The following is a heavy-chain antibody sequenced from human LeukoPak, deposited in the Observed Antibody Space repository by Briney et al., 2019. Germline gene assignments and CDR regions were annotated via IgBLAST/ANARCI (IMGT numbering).Heavy chain of an antibody. Sequence: SETLSLTCTVSGGSINSYYWSWIRQPPGKGLEWIGYIYYSGSTNYNPSLKSRVTISVDTSKNQFSLKLSSVTAADTAVYYCASLNNDYLFDFENWGQGALVTVSS. CDR3: ASLNNDYLFDFEN. J-gene: IGHJ4*02. V-gene: IGHV4-59*01. CDR1: GGSINSYY. CDR2: IYYSGST. D-gene: IGHD4-11*01.